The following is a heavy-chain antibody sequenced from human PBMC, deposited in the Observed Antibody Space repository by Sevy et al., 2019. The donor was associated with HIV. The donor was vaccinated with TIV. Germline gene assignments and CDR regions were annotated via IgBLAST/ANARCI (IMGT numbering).Heavy chain of an antibody. Sequence: SETLSLTCTVSGDSISNKNWSWIRQPPGKGLEWIGYFSHSGTTNYNPTLKRGITISEDTSKNQFSLKLTSVTAADTAVYYYARTLMFPRRYFRHIQFDYWGQGILVTVSS. V-gene: IGHV4-59*01. D-gene: IGHD2-21*01. J-gene: IGHJ4*02. CDR3: ARTLMFPRRYFRHIQFDY. CDR2: FSHSGTT. CDR1: GDSISNKN.